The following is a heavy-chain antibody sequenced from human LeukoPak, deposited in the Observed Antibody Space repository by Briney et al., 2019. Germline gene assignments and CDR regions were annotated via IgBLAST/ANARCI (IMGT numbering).Heavy chain of an antibody. Sequence: SGPTLVYPTQTLTLTCTFSGFSLSASGVGVGWIRQPPGKALEWLALLYWDDDKRYSPSLKSRLTITKDTSKNQVVLTMTNMDPVDTATYYCAHMSTMVRGVTYYFNYWGQGTLVTVSS. J-gene: IGHJ4*02. CDR2: LYWDDDK. V-gene: IGHV2-5*02. CDR1: GFSLSASGVG. D-gene: IGHD3-10*01. CDR3: AHMSTMVRGVTYYFNY.